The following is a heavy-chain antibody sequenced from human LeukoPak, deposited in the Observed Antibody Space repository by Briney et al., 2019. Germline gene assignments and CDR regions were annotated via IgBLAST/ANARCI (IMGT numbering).Heavy chain of an antibody. J-gene: IGHJ4*02. D-gene: IGHD6-13*01. CDR3: ARVRAAAGRGPLDF. Sequence: GGSLTLSCTASGFTFSSYSMNWVRNAPGKGLEWVSSINSSSRYKHYPDSVKGRFTISRDNDQNSLYLQMNSLRAEDTAVYFCARVRAAAGRGPLDFWGQGTLVSVPS. V-gene: IGHV3-21*01. CDR1: GFTFSSYS. CDR2: INSSSRYK.